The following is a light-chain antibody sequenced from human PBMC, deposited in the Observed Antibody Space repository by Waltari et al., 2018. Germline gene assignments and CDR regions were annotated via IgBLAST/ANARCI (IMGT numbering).Light chain of an antibody. CDR2: EVS. CDR1: SSDVGGYHY. V-gene: IGLV2-8*01. CDR3: SSYEGSNNFVI. Sequence: QSALTQPPSASGSPGQSVTISCTGTSSDVGGYHYVSWYQQHPGKAPKLIIYEVSKRPSGVPDRVSGSKSGNTASLTVSGLQAEDEADYYCSSYEGSNNFVIFGGGTKLTVL. J-gene: IGLJ2*01.